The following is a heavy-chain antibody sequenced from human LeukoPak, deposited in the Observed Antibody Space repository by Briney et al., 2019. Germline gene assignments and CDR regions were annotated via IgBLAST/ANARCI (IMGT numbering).Heavy chain of an antibody. J-gene: IGHJ4*02. D-gene: IGHD3-3*01. CDR1: GGSISSGGYY. V-gene: IGHV4-31*03. CDR2: IYYSGST. Sequence: SETLSLTCTVSGGSISSGGYYWSRLRQHPGKGLEWIGYIYYSGSTYYNPSLKSRVTISVDTSKNQFSLKLSSVTAADTAVYYCARGDTLYYDFWSGYYTSKYFDYWGQGTLVTVSS. CDR3: ARGDTLYYDFWSGYYTSKYFDY.